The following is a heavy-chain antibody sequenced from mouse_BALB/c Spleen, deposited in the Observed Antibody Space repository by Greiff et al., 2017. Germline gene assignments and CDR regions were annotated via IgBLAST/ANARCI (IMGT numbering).Heavy chain of an antibody. CDR2: INPYNDGT. Sequence: EVQLQQSGPELVKPGASVKMSCKASGYTFTSYVMHWVKQKPGQGLEWIGYINPYNDGTKYNEKFKGKATLTSDKSSSTAYMELSSLTSEDSAVYYCARDYLLLRTDRYFEVWGAGTTVTVSS. CDR1: GYTFTSYV. D-gene: IGHD1-1*01. V-gene: IGHV1-14*01. CDR3: ARDYLLLRTDRYFEV. J-gene: IGHJ1*01.